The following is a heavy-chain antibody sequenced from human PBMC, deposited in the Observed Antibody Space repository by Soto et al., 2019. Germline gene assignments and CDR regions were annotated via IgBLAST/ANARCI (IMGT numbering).Heavy chain of an antibody. J-gene: IGHJ2*01. Sequence: GGSLRLSCAASGFTFSSYSMNWVRQAPGKGLEWVSSISSSSSYIYYADSVKGRFTISRDNAKNSLYLQMNSLRAEDTAVYYCARDPIAVAGQDWYFDLWGRGTLVTVSS. V-gene: IGHV3-21*01. CDR2: ISSSSSYI. CDR1: GFTFSSYS. D-gene: IGHD6-19*01. CDR3: ARDPIAVAGQDWYFDL.